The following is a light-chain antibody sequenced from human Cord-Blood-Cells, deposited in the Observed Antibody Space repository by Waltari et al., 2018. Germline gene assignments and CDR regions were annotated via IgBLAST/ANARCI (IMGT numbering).Light chain of an antibody. CDR1: SSDVGGYNY. CDR2: DVS. V-gene: IGLV2-11*01. CDR3: SSYAGSSTWV. Sequence: QSALTQPPSVSGSPGQSVTISCTGTSSDVGGYNYVSWYQQHPGKAPKLMIYDVSNRPSGVPDRFSGSKSGNTASLTISGLQAEDEADYYCSSYAGSSTWVFGGGTKLTVL. J-gene: IGLJ3*02.